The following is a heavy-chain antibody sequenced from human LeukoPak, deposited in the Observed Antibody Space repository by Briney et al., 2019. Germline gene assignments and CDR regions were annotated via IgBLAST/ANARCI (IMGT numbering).Heavy chain of an antibody. CDR2: ISYDGSNK. D-gene: IGHD3-22*01. CDR1: GFTFSSYG. CDR3: AKDRIDYDSSGFSAPDY. Sequence: GGSLRLSCAASGFTFSSYGMHGVRQAPGKGLEWVAVISYDGSNKYYADSVKGRFTISRDNSKNTLYLQMNSLRAEDTAVYYCAKDRIDYDSSGFSAPDYWGQGTLGTVSS. V-gene: IGHV3-30*18. J-gene: IGHJ4*02.